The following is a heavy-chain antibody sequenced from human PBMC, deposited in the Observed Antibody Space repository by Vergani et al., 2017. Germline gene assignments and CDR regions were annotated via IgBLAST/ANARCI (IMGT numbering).Heavy chain of an antibody. V-gene: IGHV1-2*04. CDR2: INPNSGGT. J-gene: IGHJ4*02. CDR1: GYTFTGYY. D-gene: IGHD3-10*01. Sequence: QVQLVQSGAEVKKPGASVKVSCKASGYTFTGYYMHWVRQAPGQGLEWMGWINPNSGGTNYAQKFQGWVTMTRDTSISTAYMELSRLGSDDTAVYYCARGPPTRQIRGVIRRDFDYWGQGTLVTVSS. CDR3: ARGPPTRQIRGVIRRDFDY.